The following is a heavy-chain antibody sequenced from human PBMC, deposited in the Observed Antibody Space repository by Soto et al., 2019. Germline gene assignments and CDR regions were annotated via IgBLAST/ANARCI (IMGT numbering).Heavy chain of an antibody. V-gene: IGHV2-5*02. D-gene: IGHD3-9*01. J-gene: IGHJ4*02. CDR3: AHKGPEDWPLDY. CDR2: IYWDDSK. Sequence: QITLKESGPTLGRPTQPLTLTCAFSGFSLSTSGVGVGWIRQPPGKALEWLAVIYWDDSKHYSPSLRSRLTITKDTSKSPVVLTMTNMDPMDTGTYYCAHKGPEDWPLDYWGQGTLVTVSS. CDR1: GFSLSTSGVG.